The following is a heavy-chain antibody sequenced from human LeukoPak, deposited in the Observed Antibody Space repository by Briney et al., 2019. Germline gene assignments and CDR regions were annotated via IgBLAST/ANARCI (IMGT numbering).Heavy chain of an antibody. CDR1: GFTFSSYA. CDR2: ISGSGGST. V-gene: IGHV3-23*01. Sequence: HPGGSLRLSCATSGFTFSSYAMSWVRQAPGKGLEWVSAISGSGGSTYYADSVKGRFTISRDNSKNTLYLQMNSLRAEDTAVYYCAKESTIFGVVISTFNWGQGTLVTVSS. D-gene: IGHD3-3*01. J-gene: IGHJ4*02. CDR3: AKESTIFGVVISTFN.